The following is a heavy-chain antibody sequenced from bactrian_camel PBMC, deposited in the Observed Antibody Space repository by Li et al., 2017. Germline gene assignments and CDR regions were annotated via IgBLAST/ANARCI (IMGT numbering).Heavy chain of an antibody. CDR3: ATNTVTDGVAEFSY. Sequence: HVQLVESGGALVQPGGSLRLSCSASGFTFDDSDMGWYRQAPGNECELVSTIRSDGSTDYEDSVKGRFTISQDNAKNTVYLQMDNLESEDTALHYCATNTVTDGVAEFSYWGQGTQVTVS. CDR2: IRSDGST. V-gene: IGHV3S60*01. D-gene: IGHD6*01. J-gene: IGHJ4*01. CDR1: GFTFDDSD.